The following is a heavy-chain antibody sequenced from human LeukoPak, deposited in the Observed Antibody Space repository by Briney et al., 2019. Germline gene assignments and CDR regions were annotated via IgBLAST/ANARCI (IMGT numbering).Heavy chain of an antibody. Sequence: PGRSLRLSCAASGFTFDDYAMHWVRQVPGKGLEWVAFLRYVGTNKYSADSVKGRFTISRDSSKNTLYLQMSGLRAEDTAVYYCARDWGWGFDYWGQGTLVTVSS. CDR1: GFTFDDYA. CDR2: LRYVGTNK. CDR3: ARDWGWGFDY. J-gene: IGHJ4*02. D-gene: IGHD3-16*01. V-gene: IGHV3-30*02.